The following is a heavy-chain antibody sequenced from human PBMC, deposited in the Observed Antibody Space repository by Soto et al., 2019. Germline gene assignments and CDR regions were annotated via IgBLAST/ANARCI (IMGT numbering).Heavy chain of an antibody. CDR3: ARDRYLDSYAFDS. Sequence: QVLLVESGGGVVQPGRSLRLSCAASGFSFSSYAMHWVRQAPGKGLEWVAVISFVGNDKYYADSVKGRFTISRDENENTLYLQMNSLRPEDTAVYYCARDRYLDSYAFDSWGQGTLVTVSS. CDR1: GFSFSSYA. V-gene: IGHV3-30-3*01. CDR2: ISFVGNDK. J-gene: IGHJ4*02. D-gene: IGHD3-9*01.